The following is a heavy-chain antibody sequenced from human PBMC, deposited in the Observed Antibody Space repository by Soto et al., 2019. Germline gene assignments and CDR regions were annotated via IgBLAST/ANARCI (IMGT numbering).Heavy chain of an antibody. CDR1: GYTFTGYY. V-gene: IGHV1-2*02. CDR2: INPNSGGT. J-gene: IGHJ6*02. Sequence: ASVKVSCKASGYTFTGYYMHWVRQAPGQGLEWMGWINPNSGGTNYAQKFQGRVTMTRDTSISTAYMELSRLRSDDTAVYYCARELGVPADIQHYYYGMDVWGPGTTVTVSS. CDR3: ARELGVPADIQHYYYGMDV. D-gene: IGHD2-2*02.